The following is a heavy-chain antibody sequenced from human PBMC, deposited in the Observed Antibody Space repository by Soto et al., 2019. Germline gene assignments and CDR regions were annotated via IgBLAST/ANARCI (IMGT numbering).Heavy chain of an antibody. J-gene: IGHJ6*02. Sequence: GGSLRLSCAASGFTVSSNYMSWVRQAPGKGLEWVSVIYSGGSTYYADSVKGRFTISRDNSKNTLYLQMNSLRAEDTAVYYCARDLPSWQQLLVGVDVWGQGTTVTVSS. V-gene: IGHV3-66*01. CDR3: ARDLPSWQQLLVGVDV. D-gene: IGHD6-13*01. CDR1: GFTVSSNY. CDR2: IYSGGST.